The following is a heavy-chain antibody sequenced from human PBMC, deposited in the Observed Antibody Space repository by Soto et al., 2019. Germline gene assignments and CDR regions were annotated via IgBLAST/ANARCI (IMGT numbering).Heavy chain of an antibody. CDR3: AKALYGGFTY. J-gene: IGHJ4*02. CDR2: LNGSGDST. CDR1: GFTLSVYA. Sequence: EVRLLESGGGLVQPGGSQRLSCAASGFTLSVYAMSWVRQAPGRGLEWVSGLNGSGDSTHYAASVKGRFTVSRDNSKSMLYLQTNSLRAEDTAIYYCAKALYGGFTYWGQGTLVTVSS. D-gene: IGHD3-10*01. V-gene: IGHV3-23*01.